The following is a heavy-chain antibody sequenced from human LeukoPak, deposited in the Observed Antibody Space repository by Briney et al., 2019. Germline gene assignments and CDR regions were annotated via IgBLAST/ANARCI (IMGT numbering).Heavy chain of an antibody. CDR2: IYSSGST. Sequence: SETLSLPCNVSGGSIRGYDWSWMRQPPGKGLEWSGYIYSSGSTNYNASLKSRVTMSVDTYKNQFSLKGSSVTAADTAVYYCAKGSDPFRWFGEFNIKLPRPIRDYYFDSWGQGTLVTVSS. CDR1: GGSIRGYD. CDR3: AKGSDPFRWFGEFNIKLPRPIRDYYFDS. J-gene: IGHJ4*02. V-gene: IGHV4-59*01. D-gene: IGHD3-10*01.